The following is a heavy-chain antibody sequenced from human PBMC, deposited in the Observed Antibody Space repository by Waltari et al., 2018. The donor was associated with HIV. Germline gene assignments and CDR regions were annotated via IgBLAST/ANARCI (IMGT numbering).Heavy chain of an antibody. D-gene: IGHD3-22*01. Sequence: QVYLVQSGPEVKRPGASVKISCKAYGYTFINFDVNWVRQAPGHGPEWLGWMNPNSGNTASPYIFEERVTMTTDVSTATAYMEMSGLTPEDTAIYYCARNSSAKGNRYFYYGLDVWGQGTPVTV. CDR2: MNPNSGNT. CDR1: GYTFINFD. J-gene: IGHJ6*02. CDR3: ARNSSAKGNRYFYYGLDV. V-gene: IGHV1-8*02.